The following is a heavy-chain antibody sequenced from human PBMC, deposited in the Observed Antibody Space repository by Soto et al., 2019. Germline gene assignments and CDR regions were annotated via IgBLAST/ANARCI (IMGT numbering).Heavy chain of an antibody. V-gene: IGHV1-24*01. J-gene: IGHJ4*02. D-gene: IGHD2-2*01. CDR2: FDPEDGET. CDR1: GYRLTELS. CDR3: ATLGYCSSTSCSH. Sequence: GASVKVSCTVSGYRLTELSMHWVRQAPGKGLEWMGGFDPEDGETIYAQKFQGRVTMTEDTSTDTAYMELSSLRSEDTAVYYCATLGYCSSTSCSHWGQGTLVTVSS.